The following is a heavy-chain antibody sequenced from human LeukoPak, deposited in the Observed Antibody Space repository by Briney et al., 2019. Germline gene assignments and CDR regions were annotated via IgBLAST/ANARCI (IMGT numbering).Heavy chain of an antibody. V-gene: IGHV6-1*01. Sequence: SQTLSLTCAISGDSFSSNSALWGWVRQSPWRGLEWLGSKYYRSKWYNDYAVCVKSRITINADTSKNQFSLQLNSVTPEDTAVYYCANSKPMWNDAFDIWGQGTMVTVSS. CDR3: ANSKPMWNDAFDI. D-gene: IGHD1-1*01. CDR1: GDSFSSNSAL. CDR2: KYYRSKWYN. J-gene: IGHJ3*02.